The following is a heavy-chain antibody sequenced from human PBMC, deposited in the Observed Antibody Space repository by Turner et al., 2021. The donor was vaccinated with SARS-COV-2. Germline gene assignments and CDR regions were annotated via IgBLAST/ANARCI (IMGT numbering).Heavy chain of an antibody. CDR1: GFSLSNPKMG. Sequence: TLKVSGPVLVKPTATLTLSCTVSGFSLSNPKMGASWFRQPSGKALEWRAHIFSNDEKAYSTSLKSRLTISKETSKSQVVLTMTNMDPVDTATYYCARIMWWELAYGMDVWGQGTTVTVSS. J-gene: IGHJ6*02. CDR3: ARIMWWELAYGMDV. V-gene: IGHV2-26*01. D-gene: IGHD1-26*01. CDR2: IFSNDEK.